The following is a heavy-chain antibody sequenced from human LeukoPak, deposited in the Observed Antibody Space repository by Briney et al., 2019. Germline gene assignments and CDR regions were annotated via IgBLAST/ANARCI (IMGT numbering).Heavy chain of an antibody. CDR2: ISAYNGNT. V-gene: IGHV1-18*04. J-gene: IGHJ1*01. D-gene: IGHD1-26*01. CDR1: GYTFTSYG. Sequence: ASVKVSCKASGYTFTSYGISWVRQAPGQGLEWMGWISAYNGNTNYAQKLQGRVTMTTDTSTSTAYMELRSLRSDDTAVYYCARDRWWEPDYSYFQHWGQGTLVTASS. CDR3: ARDRWWEPDYSYFQH.